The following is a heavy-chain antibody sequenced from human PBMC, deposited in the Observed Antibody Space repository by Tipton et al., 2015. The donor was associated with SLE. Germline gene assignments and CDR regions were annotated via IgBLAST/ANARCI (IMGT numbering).Heavy chain of an antibody. D-gene: IGHD1-26*01. J-gene: IGHJ4*02. CDR2: INHSGST. CDR3: ARVGATRDY. V-gene: IGHV4-34*01. Sequence: TLSLTCAVYGGSFSGYYWSWIRQPPGKGLEWIGEINHSGSTNYNPSLKSRVAISVDTSKNQFSLKLSSVTAADTAVYYCARVGATRDYWGQGTLVTVSS. CDR1: GGSFSGYY.